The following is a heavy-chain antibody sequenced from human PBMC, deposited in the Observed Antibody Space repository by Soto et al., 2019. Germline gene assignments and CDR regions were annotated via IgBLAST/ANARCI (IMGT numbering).Heavy chain of an antibody. CDR1: GFTFRSYG. D-gene: IGHD7-27*01. CDR2: ISYDGSNK. J-gene: IGHJ6*02. V-gene: IGHV3-30*18. Sequence: QVQLVESGGGVVQPGRSLRLSCAASGFTFRSYGMHWVRQAPGKGQEWVAVISYDGSNKYYADSVKGRFTISRDNSKSTLYLQMNSLRAEDTAVYYCAKDLLGPGRAYGMDVWGQGTTVTVSS. CDR3: AKDLLGPGRAYGMDV.